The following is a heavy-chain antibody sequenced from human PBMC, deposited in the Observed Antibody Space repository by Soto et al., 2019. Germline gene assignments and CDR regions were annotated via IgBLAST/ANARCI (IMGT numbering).Heavy chain of an antibody. J-gene: IGHJ4*02. CDR3: AREKRGGYCSGGSCPKIFEY. CDR2: ISAYNGNT. D-gene: IGHD2-15*01. V-gene: IGHV1-18*01. CDR1: GYTFTSYG. Sequence: GASVKVSCKASGYTFTSYGLSWVRHAPGQGLEWMGWISAYNGNTNYAQKLQGRVTMTTDTSTSTAYMELRSLRSDDTAVYYCAREKRGGYCSGGSCPKIFEYWGQGTLVTVSS.